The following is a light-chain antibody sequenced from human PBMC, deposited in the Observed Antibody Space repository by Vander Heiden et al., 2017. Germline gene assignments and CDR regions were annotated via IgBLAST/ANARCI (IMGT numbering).Light chain of an antibody. J-gene: IGLJ3*02. Sequence: SPELTQDPAVSVALGQTVRITCQGDSLRSDYASWYQQKPGQAPVLVISGKNNRPSGIPDRFSGSSSGNTASLTITGAQAEDEADYYCNSRDSSGNHLNWVFGGGTKLTVL. CDR3: NSRDSSGNHLNWV. V-gene: IGLV3-19*01. CDR1: SLRSDY. CDR2: GKN.